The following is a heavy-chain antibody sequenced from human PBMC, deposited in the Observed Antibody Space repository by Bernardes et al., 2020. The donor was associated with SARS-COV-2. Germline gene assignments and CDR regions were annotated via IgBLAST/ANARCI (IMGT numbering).Heavy chain of an antibody. V-gene: IGHV1-2*04. CDR1: GYTFTGYY. CDR3: AREVRNTMLGVVTWEGMDV. CDR2: INPNSGGT. J-gene: IGHJ6*02. Sequence: AQLEVGCTASGYTFTGYYMHWVRQAPGQGLEWMGWINPNSGGTNYAYEFQGWDIMTRDTPLSTAYMELSRLRSDETAVYYGAREVRNTMLGVVTWEGMDVWGQGTTVTVSS. D-gene: IGHD3-3*01.